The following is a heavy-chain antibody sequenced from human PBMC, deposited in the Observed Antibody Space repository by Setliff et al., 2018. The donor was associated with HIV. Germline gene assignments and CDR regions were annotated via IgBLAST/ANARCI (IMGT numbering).Heavy chain of an antibody. V-gene: IGHV3-30*02. CDR2: IRHDGDVQ. J-gene: IGHJ4*02. D-gene: IGHD2-15*01. Sequence: GGSLRLSCAASGFTFSSYGMHWVRQAPGKGLEWVAFIRHDGDVQIYADSVKGRFTASRDNPKNTVSLQLNSLRIEDTAVYYCARDFSWATDSWGQGTLVTVSS. CDR1: GFTFSSYG. CDR3: ARDFSWATDS.